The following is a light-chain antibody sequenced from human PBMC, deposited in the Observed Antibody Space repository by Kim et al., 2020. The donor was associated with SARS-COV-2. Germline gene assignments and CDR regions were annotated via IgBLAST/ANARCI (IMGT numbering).Light chain of an antibody. Sequence: APGKTARITGGGNNIGTKGVHWYQQGPGQAPVLVIYYDSDRPSGIPERFSGSNSGNTATLTISRVEAGDEADYYCQVWDSSSDHPVFGGGTQLTVL. V-gene: IGLV3-21*04. CDR1: NIGTKG. CDR2: YDS. J-gene: IGLJ2*01. CDR3: QVWDSSSDHPV.